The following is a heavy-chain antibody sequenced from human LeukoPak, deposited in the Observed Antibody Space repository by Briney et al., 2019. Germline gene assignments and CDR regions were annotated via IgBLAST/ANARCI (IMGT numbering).Heavy chain of an antibody. CDR2: INHSGST. CDR1: GGSISSGGYY. V-gene: IGHV4-30-2*01. Sequence: PSQTLSLTCTVSGGSISSGGYYWRWIRQPPGKGLEWIGEINHSGSTNYNPSLKSRVTISVDTSKNQFSLKLSSVTAADTAVHYCARGFPALNYWGQGTLVTVSS. J-gene: IGHJ4*02. CDR3: ARGFPALNY.